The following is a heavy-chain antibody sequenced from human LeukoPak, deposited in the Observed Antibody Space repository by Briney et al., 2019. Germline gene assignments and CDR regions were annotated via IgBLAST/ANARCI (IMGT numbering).Heavy chain of an antibody. CDR3: ARVWFGELLRSSYHYGMDV. Sequence: GASVKVSCKASGYTFTGYYMHWVRQAPGQGLEWMGWINPNSGGTNYAQKFQGRVTMTRDTSISTAYMELSRLRSDDTAVYYCARVWFGELLRSSYHYGMDVWGQGTTVTVSS. V-gene: IGHV1-2*02. J-gene: IGHJ6*02. D-gene: IGHD3-10*01. CDR1: GYTFTGYY. CDR2: INPNSGGT.